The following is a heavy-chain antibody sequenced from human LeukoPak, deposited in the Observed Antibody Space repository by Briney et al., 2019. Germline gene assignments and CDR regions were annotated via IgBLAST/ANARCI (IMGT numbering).Heavy chain of an antibody. J-gene: IGHJ5*02. CDR3: ARDNSVGDIAWWFDP. CDR2: INTYNGNT. CDR1: GYTFTVYY. V-gene: IGHV1-18*01. Sequence: ASVKVSCKASGYTFTVYYMYWLRQAPGQGLEWMGWINTYNGNTKYAQKLQGRVTMTTDTSTSTAYMELRSLRSDDTAVYYCARDNSVGDIAWWFDPWGQGTLVTVSS. D-gene: IGHD3-16*02.